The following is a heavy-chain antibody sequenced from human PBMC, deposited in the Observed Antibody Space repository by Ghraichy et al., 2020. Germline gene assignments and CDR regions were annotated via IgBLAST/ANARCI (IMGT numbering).Heavy chain of an antibody. CDR3: AGGSDFYDATPPGPDY. CDR1: GFTFSYYS. CDR2: ISSSSTTT. Sequence: GGSLRLSCAASGFTFSYYSMHWVRQAPGKGPECVSYISSSSTTTYYADSVEGRFTISSDNAKSSLYLQMNSLRDEDTAFYYCAGGSDFYDATPPGPDYWGQGTLVIVSS. J-gene: IGHJ4*02. V-gene: IGHV3-48*02. D-gene: IGHD2-15*01.